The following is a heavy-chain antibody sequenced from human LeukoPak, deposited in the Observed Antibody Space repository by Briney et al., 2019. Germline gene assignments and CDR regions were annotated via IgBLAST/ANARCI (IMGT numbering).Heavy chain of an antibody. V-gene: IGHV1-2*02. J-gene: IGHJ4*02. CDR3: ARPRGGSSWYFFDY. CDR2: INPNSGGT. Sequence: ASVTVSFKASGYTFTVYYMHWVRQAPGQGLEWMGWINPNSGGTNYAQKFQGRVTMTRDTSISTAYMKLSRLRSDDTAVYYCARPRGGSSWYFFDYWGQGTLVTVSS. CDR1: GYTFTVYY. D-gene: IGHD6-13*01.